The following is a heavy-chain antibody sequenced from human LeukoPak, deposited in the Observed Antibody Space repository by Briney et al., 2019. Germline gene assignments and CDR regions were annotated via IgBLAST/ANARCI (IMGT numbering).Heavy chain of an antibody. CDR1: GFTFSSYA. D-gene: IGHD3/OR15-3a*01. J-gene: IGHJ2*01. CDR3: AKDPGLDWYFDL. Sequence: GGSLRLSCAASGFTFSSYAMSWVRQAPGKGLELVSAISGSGGSTYYADSVKGRFTISRDNSKNTLYLQMNSLRAEGTAVYYCAKDPGLDWYFDLWGRGTLVTVSS. CDR2: ISGSGGST. V-gene: IGHV3-23*01.